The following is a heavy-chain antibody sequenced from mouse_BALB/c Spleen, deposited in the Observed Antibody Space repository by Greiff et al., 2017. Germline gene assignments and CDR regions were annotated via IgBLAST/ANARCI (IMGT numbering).Heavy chain of an antibody. Sequence: VKLQESGAELVRPGSSVKISCKASGYAFSSYWMNWVKQRPGQGLEWIGQIYPGDGDTNYNGKFKGKATLTADKSSSTAYMQLSSLTSEDSAVYFCARRLHYAMDYWGQGTSVTVSS. J-gene: IGHJ4*01. V-gene: IGHV1-80*01. CDR2: IYPGDGDT. CDR1: GYAFSSYW. CDR3: ARRLHYAMDY. D-gene: IGHD1-2*01.